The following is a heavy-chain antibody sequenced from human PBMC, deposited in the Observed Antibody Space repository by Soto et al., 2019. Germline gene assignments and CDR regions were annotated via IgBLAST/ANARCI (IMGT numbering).Heavy chain of an antibody. J-gene: IGHJ4*02. CDR2: IWYDGNKK. Sequence: GGSLRLSCAASGFSFSSSGMHWVRQAPGKGLEWVAVIWYDGNKKYYGDSVRGRFTISRDNSKNTLYLEMNSLRAEDTAVYYCAKDEGYSYGYVDYFDYWGQGTLVTVSS. D-gene: IGHD5-18*01. V-gene: IGHV3-33*03. CDR3: AKDEGYSYGYVDYFDY. CDR1: GFSFSSSG.